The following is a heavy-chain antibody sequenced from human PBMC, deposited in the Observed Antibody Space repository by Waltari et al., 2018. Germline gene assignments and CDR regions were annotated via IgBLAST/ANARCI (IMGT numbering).Heavy chain of an antibody. CDR2: IRAYNGNT. J-gene: IGHJ4*02. V-gene: IGHV1-18*01. D-gene: IGHD6-13*01. CDR1: GFIFSNYG. CDR3: ARDDVDSSSFGGF. Sequence: QLQLVQSGAEVKKPGASVKVSCKGSGFIFSNYGITWGRQAPGQGLEWMGWIRAYNGNTNYGQEVQGRVTMTTDTSTSTAYMELRSLRSDDTAVYYCARDDVDSSSFGGFWGQGTLVTVSS.